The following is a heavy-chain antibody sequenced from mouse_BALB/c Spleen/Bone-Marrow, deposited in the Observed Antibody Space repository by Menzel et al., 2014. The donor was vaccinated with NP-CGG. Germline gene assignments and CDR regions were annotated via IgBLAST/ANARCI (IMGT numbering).Heavy chain of an antibody. CDR1: GFSLTGYG. CDR2: IWGDGST. Sequence: VQLQQSGPGLVAPSQSLSITCTVSGFSLTGYGVNWVRQPPGKGLEWLGMIWGDGSTDYNSALKSRLSISKDNSKSQVFLKMTSLQTDDTARYYCARREYGNYVAYWGHATLVTVSA. J-gene: IGHJ3*01. D-gene: IGHD2-10*02. CDR3: ARREYGNYVAY. V-gene: IGHV2-6-7*01.